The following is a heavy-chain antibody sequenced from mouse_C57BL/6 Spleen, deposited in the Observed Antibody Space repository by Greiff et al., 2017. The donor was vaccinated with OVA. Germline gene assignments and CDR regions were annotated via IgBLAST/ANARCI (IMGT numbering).Heavy chain of an antibody. CDR3: TRGEGNITPFDY. V-gene: IGHV3-1*01. J-gene: IGHJ2*01. CDR1: GYSITSGYD. D-gene: IGHD1-1*01. CDR2: ISYSGST. Sequence: EVQLQESGPGMVKPSQSLSLTCTVTGYSITSGYDWHWIRHFPGNKLEWMGYISYSGSTNYNPSLKSRISLTHDTSRNHFFLKLNSVTTDVAATYCCTRGEGNITPFDYWGQGTTLTVSS.